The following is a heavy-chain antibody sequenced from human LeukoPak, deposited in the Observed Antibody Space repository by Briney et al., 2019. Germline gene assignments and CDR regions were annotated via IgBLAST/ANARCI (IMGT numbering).Heavy chain of an antibody. V-gene: IGHV3-23*01. CDR1: GFTFSSYS. Sequence: GGSLRLSCAASGFTFSSYSMTWVRQAPGKGLEWVSVISASGDATNYADSVKGRFTTSRDNFKNTLFLHMNRLRADDTAVYYCTKDYKAEDWGQGTLVTVFS. CDR2: ISASGDAT. CDR3: TKDYKAED. D-gene: IGHD1-1*01. J-gene: IGHJ4*02.